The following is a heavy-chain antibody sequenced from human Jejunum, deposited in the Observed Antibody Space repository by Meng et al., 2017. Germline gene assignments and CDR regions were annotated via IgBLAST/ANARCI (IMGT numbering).Heavy chain of an antibody. Sequence: QVAVGGLGGCVVQPVGFVRLSCAASGFTFMQHVMHWGRKAPGKGLEWLAVIWDPGGKSLYADTAKGRFTISRDNSENTLYLQLNSLRAEDTAIYYCARDADISDHYSYSDYWGQGTLVTVPQ. CDR1: GFTFMQHV. J-gene: IGHJ4*02. D-gene: IGHD3-22*01. CDR3: ARDADISDHYSYSDY. CDR2: IWDPGGKS. V-gene: IGHV3-33*01.